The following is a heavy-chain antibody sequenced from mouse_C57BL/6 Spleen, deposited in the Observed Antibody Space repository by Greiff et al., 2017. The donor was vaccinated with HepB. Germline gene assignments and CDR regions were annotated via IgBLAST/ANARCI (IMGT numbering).Heavy chain of an antibody. CDR1: GYTFTDYN. D-gene: IGHD3-2*02. Sequence: EVQLKESGPELVKPGASVKMSCKASGYTFTDYNMHWVKQSHGKSLEWIGYINPNNGGTSYNQKFKGKATLTVNKSSSTAYMELRSLTSEDSAVYYCETAQATAWFAYWGQGTLVTVSA. J-gene: IGHJ3*01. V-gene: IGHV1-22*01. CDR3: ETAQATAWFAY. CDR2: INPNNGGT.